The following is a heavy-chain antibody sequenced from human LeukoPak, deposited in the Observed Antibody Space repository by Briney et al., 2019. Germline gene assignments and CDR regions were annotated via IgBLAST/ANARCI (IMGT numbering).Heavy chain of an antibody. D-gene: IGHD6-19*01. Sequence: PGGSLRLSCAASGFTFSSCDMSWVRQAPGKGLEWVSTISGSGGGTYYADSVKGRFTISRDNSKNTPYLQMNSLRAEDTAVYYCAKHSGWSLLNAFDIWGQGTMVTVSS. V-gene: IGHV3-23*01. J-gene: IGHJ3*02. CDR3: AKHSGWSLLNAFDI. CDR2: ISGSGGGT. CDR1: GFTFSSCD.